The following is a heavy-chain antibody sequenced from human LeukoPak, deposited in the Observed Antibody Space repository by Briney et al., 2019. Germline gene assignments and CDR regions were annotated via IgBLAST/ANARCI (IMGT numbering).Heavy chain of an antibody. CDR2: ISDSGGST. V-gene: IGHV3-23*01. CDR3: AKGSSNWRDYYYFDY. D-gene: IGHD6-13*01. J-gene: IGHJ4*02. CDR1: GFTFSSYA. Sequence: GGSLRLSCAASGFTFSSYAVSWVRQAPGKGLAWVSAISDSGGSTQYADSVKGRFIISRDNSKNTLYLQMNSLRVEDTAVFYCAKGSSNWRDYYYFDYWGQGTLVTVSS.